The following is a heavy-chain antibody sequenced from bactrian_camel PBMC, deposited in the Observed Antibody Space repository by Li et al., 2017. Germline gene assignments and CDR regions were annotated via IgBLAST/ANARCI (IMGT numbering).Heavy chain of an antibody. CDR2: IDGSGQYT. CDR3: AACRNFGECRLSRPSSYPY. J-gene: IGHJ4*01. CDR1: PETYHNHC. Sequence: HVQLVESGGGSAQAGGSLRLSCAASPETYHNHCMGWFRQVPGKETEGVARIDGSGQYTFYTDATKGRFTISQVKANTTVFLQMDTLKPEDTGTYYCAACRNFGECRLSRPSSYPYWGQGTQVTVS. D-gene: IGHD5*01. V-gene: IGHV3S6*01.